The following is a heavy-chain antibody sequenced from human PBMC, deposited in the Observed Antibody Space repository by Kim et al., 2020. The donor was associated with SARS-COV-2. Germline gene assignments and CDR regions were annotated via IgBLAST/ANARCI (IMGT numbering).Heavy chain of an antibody. CDR2: IPGNGGST. Sequence: GGSLRLSCAASGFTFSSSPMSWVRQAPGEGLEWVSGIPGNGGSTYYADSVKGRFTISRDNSKNTLFLQMNSLRAEDTAVYYCVQKTIQTQPHWGQGTLVTVSS. CDR1: GFTFSSSP. CDR3: VQKTIQTQPH. V-gene: IGHV3-23*01. J-gene: IGHJ4*02. D-gene: IGHD5-18*01.